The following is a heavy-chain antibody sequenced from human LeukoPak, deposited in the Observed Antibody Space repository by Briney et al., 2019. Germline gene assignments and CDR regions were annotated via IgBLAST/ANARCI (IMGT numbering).Heavy chain of an antibody. D-gene: IGHD5-18*01. CDR3: ARVARKRGYSYGSLDY. Sequence: SETLSLTCTGYGWSFSGYYWSWIRQPPGKGLEWIGEINHSGSNNYNPSLKSRVTISVDTSKNQFSLKLSSVTAADTAVYYCARVARKRGYSYGSLDYWGQGTLVTVSS. CDR1: GWSFSGYY. J-gene: IGHJ4*02. V-gene: IGHV4-34*01. CDR2: INHSGSN.